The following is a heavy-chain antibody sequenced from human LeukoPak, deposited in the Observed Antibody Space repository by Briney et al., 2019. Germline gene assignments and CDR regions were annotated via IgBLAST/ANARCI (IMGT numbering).Heavy chain of an antibody. CDR2: MNPNSGNT. CDR1: GYTFTSYD. Sequence: ASVKVSCKASGYTFTSYDINWVRQATGQGLEWMGWMNPNSGNTGYAQRFQGRVTMTRNTSISTAYMELSSLRSEDTAVYYCARGGRYSSSRGYYYYYYMDVWGKGTAVTVSS. V-gene: IGHV1-8*01. CDR3: ARGGRYSSSRGYYYYYYMDV. J-gene: IGHJ6*03. D-gene: IGHD6-6*01.